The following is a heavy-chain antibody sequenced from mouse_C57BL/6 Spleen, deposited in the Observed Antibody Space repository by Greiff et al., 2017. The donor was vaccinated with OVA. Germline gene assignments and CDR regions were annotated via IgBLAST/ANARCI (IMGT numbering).Heavy chain of an antibody. J-gene: IGHJ1*03. V-gene: IGHV1-15*01. CDR3: TRGHYYGSRYFDV. D-gene: IGHD1-1*01. CDR2: IDPETGGT. Sequence: VQLQQSGAELVRPGASVTLSCKASGYTFTDYEMHWVKQTPVHGLEWIGAIDPETGGTSYNQKFKGKAILTADKSSSTAYMELRSLTSEDSAVYYCTRGHYYGSRYFDVWGTGTTVTVSA. CDR1: GYTFTDYE.